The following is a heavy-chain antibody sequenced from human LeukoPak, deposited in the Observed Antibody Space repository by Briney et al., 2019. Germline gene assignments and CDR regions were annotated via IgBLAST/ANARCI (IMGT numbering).Heavy chain of an antibody. CDR1: GYTFTSYG. J-gene: IGHJ4*02. D-gene: IGHD6-6*01. V-gene: IGHV1-18*01. Sequence: ASVKVSCKASGYTFTSYGISWVRQAPGQGLEWMGWISAYNGNTNYAQKLQGRVTMTTDTSTSTAYMELRSLRSDDTAVYYCARAMSIAARLQTIFDYWGQGTLVTVSA. CDR2: ISAYNGNT. CDR3: ARAMSIAARLQTIFDY.